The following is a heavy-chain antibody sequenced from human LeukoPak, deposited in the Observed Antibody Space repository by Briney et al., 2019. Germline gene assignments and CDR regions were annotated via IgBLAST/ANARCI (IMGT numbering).Heavy chain of an antibody. J-gene: IGHJ6*04. V-gene: IGHV3-48*03. D-gene: IGHD3-10*02. CDR2: ISNTGDII. CDR1: GFSFSNYE. Sequence: GGSLRLSCAASGFSFSNYEMNWVRQAPGKGLEWISHISNTGDIIHHADSVEGRFTISRDNAKNSLYLQMNSLRAEDTAVYYCAELGITMIGGVWGKGTTVTISS. CDR3: AELGITMIGGV.